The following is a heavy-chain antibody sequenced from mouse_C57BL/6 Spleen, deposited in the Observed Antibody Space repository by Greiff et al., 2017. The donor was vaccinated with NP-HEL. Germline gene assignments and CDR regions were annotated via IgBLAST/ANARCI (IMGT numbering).Heavy chain of an antibody. D-gene: IGHD2-4*01. J-gene: IGHJ3*01. CDR1: GFTFSDYG. CDR2: ISSGSSTI. V-gene: IGHV5-17*01. CDR3: ARYYDYDEGCAY. Sequence: VQLKESGGGLVKPGGSLKLSCAASGFTFSDYGMHWVRQAPEKGLEWVAYISSGSSTIYYADTVKGRFTISRDNAKNTLFLHMTSLRSEDTAMYSWARYYDYDEGCAYWGQGTLVTVSA.